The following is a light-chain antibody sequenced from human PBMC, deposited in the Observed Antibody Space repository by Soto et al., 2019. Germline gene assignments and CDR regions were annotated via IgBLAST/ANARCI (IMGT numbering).Light chain of an antibody. CDR3: HQRQSWPRT. CDR1: QAVNTR. V-gene: IGKV3-11*01. CDR2: LTS. J-gene: IGKJ1*01. Sequence: EIVFTQSPATLSSFPGHRVTLSCRASQAVNTRLAWYQHKPGQAPRLLIYLTSNGAAGIPARFSGSGSETDFTLTISDVEPEDFAVYYCHQRQSWPRTFGQGTKVDIK.